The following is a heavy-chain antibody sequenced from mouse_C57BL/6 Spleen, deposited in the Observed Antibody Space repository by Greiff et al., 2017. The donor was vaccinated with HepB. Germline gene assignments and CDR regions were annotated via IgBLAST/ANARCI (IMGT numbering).Heavy chain of an antibody. J-gene: IGHJ2*01. CDR2: FYPGSGSI. Sequence: QVQLQQSGAELVKPGASVKLSCKASGYTFTEYTIHWVKQRSGQGLEWIGWFYPGSGSIKYNEKFKDKATLTADKSSSTVYMELSRLTSEDSAVYFCARHEGRGKHYYGSSYFDYWGQGTTLTVSS. CDR3: ARHEGRGKHYYGSSYFDY. CDR1: GYTFTEYT. V-gene: IGHV1-62-2*01. D-gene: IGHD1-1*01.